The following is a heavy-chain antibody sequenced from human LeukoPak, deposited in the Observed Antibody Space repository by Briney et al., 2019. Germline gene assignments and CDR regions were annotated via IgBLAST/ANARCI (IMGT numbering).Heavy chain of an antibody. D-gene: IGHD2-15*01. Sequence: ASVKVSCKASGYTFTGYYMHWVRQAPGQGLEWMGWINPNSGGTNYAQKFQGRVTMTRDTSISTAYMELSRLRSEDTAVYYCARRSSGSGGSCYDYWGQGTLVTVSS. CDR3: ARRSSGSGGSCYDY. CDR2: INPNSGGT. V-gene: IGHV1-2*02. CDR1: GYTFTGYY. J-gene: IGHJ4*02.